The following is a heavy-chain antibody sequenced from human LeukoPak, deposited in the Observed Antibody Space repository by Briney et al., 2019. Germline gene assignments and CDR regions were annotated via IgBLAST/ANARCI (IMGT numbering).Heavy chain of an antibody. CDR1: GFTFSRYW. CDR3: ARSGYISTWYLQYFELDY. D-gene: IGHD4-11*01. CDR2: INQDGSEK. V-gene: IGHV3-7*01. J-gene: IGHJ4*02. Sequence: GGSLRLSCPASGFTFSRYWMNWVRQAPGKGLEWEANINQDGSEKYSVDSVKGRFTTSRDNAKKSLYLQMNSLSADDTAVYFCARSGYISTWYLQYFELDYWGQGTLVTVSS.